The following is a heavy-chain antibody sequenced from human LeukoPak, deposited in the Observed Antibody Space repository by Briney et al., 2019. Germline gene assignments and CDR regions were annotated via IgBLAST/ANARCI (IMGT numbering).Heavy chain of an antibody. CDR2: IWYEGSNK. CDR3: AKDWSHGDPYYFDY. D-gene: IGHD3-10*01. CDR1: GFTFSSYG. Sequence: GRSLRLSCAASGFTFSSYGMHWVRQAPGKGLEWVAVIWYEGSNKYYADSVKGRFTISRDNSKNTLYLQMNSLRAEDTAVYYCAKDWSHGDPYYFDYWGQGTLVTVSS. J-gene: IGHJ4*02. V-gene: IGHV3-33*06.